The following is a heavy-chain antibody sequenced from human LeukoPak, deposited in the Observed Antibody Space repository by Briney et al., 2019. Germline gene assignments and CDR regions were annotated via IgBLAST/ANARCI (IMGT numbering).Heavy chain of an antibody. J-gene: IGHJ6*02. CDR3: VKGLSAYYYYDMDV. Sequence: GGSLRLSCAASGFTFSRNAMNWVRQAPGKGLEWVSFISSSSNYMSYADSVKGRFTISRDNAKNSLYLQMNSLRAEDTAVYYCVKGLSAYYYYDMDVWGQGTTVTVSS. CDR1: GFTFSRNA. V-gene: IGHV3-21*04. CDR2: ISSSSNYM. D-gene: IGHD2-2*01.